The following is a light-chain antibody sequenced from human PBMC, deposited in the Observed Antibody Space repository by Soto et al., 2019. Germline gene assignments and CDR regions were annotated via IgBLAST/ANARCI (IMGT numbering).Light chain of an antibody. CDR2: EVS. CDR1: SSDVGSYTL. CDR3: CSYAGSSTWV. J-gene: IGLJ3*02. Sequence: QSVLTQPASVSGSPGQSITISCTGTSSDVGSYTLVTWYQQYPGKAPKLMIYEVSKRPSGVSNRFSASKSGNTASLTISGLQAEDEADYYCCSYAGSSTWVFGGGTKLTVL. V-gene: IGLV2-23*02.